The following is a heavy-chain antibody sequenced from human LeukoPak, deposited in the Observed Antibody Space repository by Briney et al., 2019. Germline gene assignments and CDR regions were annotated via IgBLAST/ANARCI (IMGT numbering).Heavy chain of an antibody. CDR3: ARGRDGVAAAGTLRFDP. CDR2: IYHSGST. D-gene: IGHD6-13*01. Sequence: KSSETLSLTCTVSGYSISSGYYWGWIRPPPGKGLEWIGSIYHSGSTYYNPSLKSRVTISVDTSKNQFSLKLSSVTAADTAVYYCARGRDGVAAAGTLRFDPWGQGTLVTVSS. V-gene: IGHV4-38-2*02. J-gene: IGHJ5*02. CDR1: GYSISSGYY.